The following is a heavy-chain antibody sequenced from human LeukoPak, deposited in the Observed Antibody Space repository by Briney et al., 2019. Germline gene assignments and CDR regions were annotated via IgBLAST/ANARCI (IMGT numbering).Heavy chain of an antibody. CDR3: TTYVGAYSNWGDYYYYYMDV. CDR2: ISSDGTNK. J-gene: IGHJ6*03. V-gene: IGHV3-30*03. CDR1: RFIFRNYG. Sequence: GGSLRLSCAASRFIFRNYGMHWVRQAPGKGLEWVAVISSDGTNKDYADSVKGRFSISRDNSKNTLYLQMNSLKTEDTAVYYCTTYVGAYSNWGDYYYYYMDVWGKGTTVTVSS. D-gene: IGHD4-11*01.